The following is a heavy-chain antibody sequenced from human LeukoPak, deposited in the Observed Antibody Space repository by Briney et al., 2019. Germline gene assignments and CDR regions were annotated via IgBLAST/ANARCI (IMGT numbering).Heavy chain of an antibody. CDR1: GFTFSSFA. D-gene: IGHD2-8*01. V-gene: IGHV3-23*01. J-gene: IGHJ4*02. Sequence: GGSLRLSCAASGFTFSSFAMGWVRQTPGKRLEWVSAISGSGDSTYYADSVKGRFTIFRDNSKNVLYLQMDRLRAEDTAVYSCAKDVCTSPRCLLYFDSWGQGTLVTVSS. CDR2: ISGSGDST. CDR3: AKDVCTSPRCLLYFDS.